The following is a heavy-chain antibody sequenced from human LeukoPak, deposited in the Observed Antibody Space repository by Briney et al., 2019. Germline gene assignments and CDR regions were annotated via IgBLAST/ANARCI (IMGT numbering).Heavy chain of an antibody. CDR3: VRQYRVAAPADY. CDR2: INSDGSST. CDR1: GFTFSNYW. Sequence: PGGSLRLSCAASGFTFSNYWMHWVRQAPGKGLVWLSRINSDGSSTSYADSVKGRFTNSRDNAKNTLYVQMNSLRDEDTAVYYCVRQYRVAAPADYWGQGTLVTVSS. J-gene: IGHJ4*02. V-gene: IGHV3-74*01. D-gene: IGHD6-13*01.